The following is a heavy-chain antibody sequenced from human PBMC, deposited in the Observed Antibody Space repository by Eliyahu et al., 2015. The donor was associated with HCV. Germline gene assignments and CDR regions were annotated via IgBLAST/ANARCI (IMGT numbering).Heavy chain of an antibody. Sequence: EVQLVESGGGLIQPGGSLRLSCAASGFTVSSNYMSWVRQAPGKGLEWVSVIYSGGSTYYADSVKGRFTISRDNSKNTLYLQMNSLRAEDTAVYYCASHSSSWYEGGEYFDYWGQGTLVTVSS. J-gene: IGHJ4*02. CDR3: ASHSSSWYEGGEYFDY. V-gene: IGHV3-53*01. D-gene: IGHD6-13*01. CDR2: IYSGGST. CDR1: GFTVSSNY.